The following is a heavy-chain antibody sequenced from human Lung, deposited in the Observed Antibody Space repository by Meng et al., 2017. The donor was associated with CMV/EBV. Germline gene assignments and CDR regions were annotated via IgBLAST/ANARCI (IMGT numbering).Heavy chain of an antibody. D-gene: IGHD2-2*01. V-gene: IGHV3-30-3*01. CDR1: GFTFSSYA. Sequence: SCAASGFTFSSYAMHWVRQAPGKGLEWVAVISYDGSNKYYADSVKGRFTISRDNSKNTLYLQMNSLRAEDTAVYYCARGYCSSTSCYWGYYFDYWGQGTXVTCSS. CDR2: ISYDGSNK. CDR3: ARGYCSSTSCYWGYYFDY. J-gene: IGHJ4*02.